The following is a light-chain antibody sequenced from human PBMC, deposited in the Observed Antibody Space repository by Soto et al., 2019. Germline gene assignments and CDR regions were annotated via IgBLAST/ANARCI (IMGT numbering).Light chain of an antibody. V-gene: IGKV1-39*01. CDR3: QQGYSTPIT. J-gene: IGKJ5*01. CDR1: QSISTS. CDR2: TSS. Sequence: DIQLTQSPSSLSAPVGDIVTITCRASQSISTSINWYQQRPGKAPTLLIFTSSNLESGVPSRFSGSGSGTDFTLTISSLQPEDFATYFCQQGYSTPITCGQGTRREI.